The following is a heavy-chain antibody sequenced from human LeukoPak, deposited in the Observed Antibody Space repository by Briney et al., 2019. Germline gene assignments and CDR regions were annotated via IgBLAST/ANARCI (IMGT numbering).Heavy chain of an antibody. Sequence: GGSLRLSCAASRFTFSNYAMHWVRQAPGKGLEWVAVISYDGSNKYYADSAKGRFTISRDISKNTLYLQMNSLRAEDTAVYYCARDRTRDGYNQGRVFDYWGQGTLVTVSS. D-gene: IGHD5-24*01. J-gene: IGHJ4*02. CDR2: ISYDGSNK. CDR3: ARDRTRDGYNQGRVFDY. CDR1: RFTFSNYA. V-gene: IGHV3-30-3*01.